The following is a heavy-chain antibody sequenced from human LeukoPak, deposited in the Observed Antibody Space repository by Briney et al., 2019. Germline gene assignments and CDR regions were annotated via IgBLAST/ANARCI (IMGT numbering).Heavy chain of an antibody. CDR1: GGSITSYY. D-gene: IGHD3-10*01. J-gene: IGHJ6*02. Sequence: SETLSLTCTVSGGSITSYYWSWIRQPPGKGLEWIGYIYSSGSTNYNPSLKSRVTISVATSKNQFSLKVSSVTAADTAIYYCARHFYGSGSYRAYGMDVWGQGTTVTVSS. CDR3: ARHFYGSGSYRAYGMDV. CDR2: IYSSGST. V-gene: IGHV4-59*08.